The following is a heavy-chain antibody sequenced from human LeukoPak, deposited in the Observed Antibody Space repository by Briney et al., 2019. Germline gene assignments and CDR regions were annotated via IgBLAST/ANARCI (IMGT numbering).Heavy chain of an antibody. D-gene: IGHD2-15*01. V-gene: IGHV4-59*12. J-gene: IGHJ4*02. CDR1: GDSINNYY. CDR3: ARDPRYCSGGSCYSVLDY. Sequence: PSETLSLTCTVSGDSINNYYWSWIRQPPGKGLEWIGYIHYSGSTTYNPSLKSRVTISLDTSKNQFSLKLSSVTAADTAVYYCARDPRYCSGGSCYSVLDYWGRGTLVTVSS. CDR2: IHYSGST.